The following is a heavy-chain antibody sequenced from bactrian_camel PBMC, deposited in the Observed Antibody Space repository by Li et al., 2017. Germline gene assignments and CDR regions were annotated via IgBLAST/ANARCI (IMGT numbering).Heavy chain of an antibody. Sequence: VQLVESGGGSVQAGGSLRLSCAASGYISSTYCLGWFRQRPGGEREGVAGLSTDGTTTYADSAKGRFTISKDNDENTLYLQMNSLKPEDAAMYYCSKTGFCTGSSCLTGPRGQGTQVTVS. CDR3: SKTGFCTGSSCLTGP. CDR2: LSTDGTT. V-gene: IGHV3S53*01. CDR1: GYISSTYC. D-gene: IGHD5*01. J-gene: IGHJ4*01.